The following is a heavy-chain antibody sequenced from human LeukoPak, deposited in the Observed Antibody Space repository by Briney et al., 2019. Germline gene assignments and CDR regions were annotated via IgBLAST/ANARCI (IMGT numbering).Heavy chain of an antibody. CDR1: GGSFSGYY. Sequence: SETLSLTCAVYGGSFSGYYWSWLRQPPGKGLEWIGEINHSGSTNYNPPLTTRVAISVDTSKNQFSLKLSSVTGAATAVYYCARTSGYSHDAFDTWGQGTMVTVSS. CDR2: INHSGST. D-gene: IGHD3-22*01. CDR3: ARTSGYSHDAFDT. J-gene: IGHJ3*02. V-gene: IGHV4-34*01.